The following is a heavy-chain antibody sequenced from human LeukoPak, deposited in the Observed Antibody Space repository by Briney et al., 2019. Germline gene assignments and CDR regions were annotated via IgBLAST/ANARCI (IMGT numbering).Heavy chain of an antibody. CDR2: ISGSGGST. V-gene: IGHV3-23*01. D-gene: IGHD3-22*01. CDR3: AKDRGRYYDSSGYYWGYYFDS. CDR1: GFAFVSYA. J-gene: IGHJ4*02. Sequence: PGGSLRLSCAASGFAFVSYAMGWVRQAPGKGLEWVSTISGSGGSTYYADSVKGRFTISRDNSKNTLYLQMSSLRAEDTAVYYCAKDRGRYYDSSGYYWGYYFDSWGQGILVTVST.